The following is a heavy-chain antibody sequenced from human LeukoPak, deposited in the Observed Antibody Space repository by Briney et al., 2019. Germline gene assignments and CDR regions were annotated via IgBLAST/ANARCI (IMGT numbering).Heavy chain of an antibody. Sequence: PGGSLRLSCAASGFTFSSYWMSWVRQAPGKGLEWVANITQDGSEKYYVDSVKGRFAISRDNAKNSLYLQMNSLRAEDTAVYYCARDGPMYAMVRGVISRPFDYWGQGTLVTVSS. V-gene: IGHV3-7*01. D-gene: IGHD3-10*01. CDR1: GFTFSSYW. J-gene: IGHJ4*02. CDR2: ITQDGSEK. CDR3: ARDGPMYAMVRGVISRPFDY.